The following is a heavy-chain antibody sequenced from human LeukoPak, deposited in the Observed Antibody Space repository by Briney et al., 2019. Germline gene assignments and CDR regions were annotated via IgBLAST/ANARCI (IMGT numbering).Heavy chain of an antibody. V-gene: IGHV1-46*01. CDR3: AREEILARIRSFDY. CDR1: GYTFTSYG. Sequence: ASVKVSCKAPGYTFTSYGISWVRQAPGQGLECMGIINPSGGSTSYAQKFQGRVAMTRDTSTSTVYMELSSLRSEDTAVYYCAREEILARIRSFDYWGQGTLVTVSS. CDR2: INPSGGST. J-gene: IGHJ4*02. D-gene: IGHD3-3*02.